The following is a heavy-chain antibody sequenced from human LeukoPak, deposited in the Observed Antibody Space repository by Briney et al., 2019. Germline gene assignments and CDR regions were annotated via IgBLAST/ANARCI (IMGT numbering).Heavy chain of an antibody. J-gene: IGHJ2*01. Sequence: SETLSLTCTVSGGSISSSSYYWGWIRQPPGKGLEWIGSIYYSGSTYYNPSLKSRVTISVDTSKNQFSLKLSSVTAADTAVYYCARHHYESGIDWYFDLWGRGTLVTVSS. D-gene: IGHD3-22*01. V-gene: IGHV4-39*07. CDR3: ARHHYESGIDWYFDL. CDR1: GGSISSSSYY. CDR2: IYYSGST.